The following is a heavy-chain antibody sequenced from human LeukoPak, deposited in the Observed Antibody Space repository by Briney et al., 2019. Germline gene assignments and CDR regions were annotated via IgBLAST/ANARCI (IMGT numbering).Heavy chain of an antibody. Sequence: PSETLSLTCAVYGGSFSGYYWSWIRRPPGKGLEWIGEINHSGSTNYNPSLKSRVTISVDTSKNQFSLKLSSVTAADTAVYYCARSSGYYYDPLKDYWGQGTLVTVSS. CDR1: GGSFSGYY. CDR2: INHSGST. V-gene: IGHV4-34*01. D-gene: IGHD3-22*01. CDR3: ARSSGYYYDPLKDY. J-gene: IGHJ4*02.